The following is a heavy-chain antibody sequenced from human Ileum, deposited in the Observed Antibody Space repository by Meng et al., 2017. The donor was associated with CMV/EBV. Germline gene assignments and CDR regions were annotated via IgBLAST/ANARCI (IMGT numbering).Heavy chain of an antibody. J-gene: IGHJ4*02. Sequence: QVQLHPWGAGLLKASETLSLTCGVYSGSFSDFFWGWIRQPPGKGLEWIGESSHSGNTKYNPSLKSRVTISVDASKNQFSLNMRSVTAADTAVYYCARGRDFWWEMDYTGQGTLVTVSS. D-gene: IGHD1-26*01. CDR2: SSHSGNT. CDR3: ARGRDFWWEMDY. CDR1: SGSFSDFF. V-gene: IGHV4-34*01.